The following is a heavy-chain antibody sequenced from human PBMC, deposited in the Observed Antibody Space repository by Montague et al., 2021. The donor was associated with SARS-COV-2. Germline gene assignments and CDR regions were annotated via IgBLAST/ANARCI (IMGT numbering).Heavy chain of an antibody. V-gene: IGHV4-59*08. CDR2: IFYRGNT. CDR3: ARHLRAGTYYGFDY. CDR1: GGSMTHYY. J-gene: IGHJ4*02. D-gene: IGHD1-26*01. Sequence: SETLSTCTVSGGSMTHYYWNWIRQPPGKGLEWIGYIFYRGNTNYSPSLESRVTISVDMSKNQFSLKLNSVTAADTAVYYCARHLRAGTYYGFDYWGQGTLVTVSS.